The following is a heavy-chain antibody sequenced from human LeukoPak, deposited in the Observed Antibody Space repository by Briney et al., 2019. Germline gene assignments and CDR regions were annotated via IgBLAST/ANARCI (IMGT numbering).Heavy chain of an antibody. CDR2: IGGDGMP. CDR1: GFSFYTNA. CDR3: AKHLHFWSGFDY. V-gene: IGHV3-23*01. D-gene: IGHD3-3*02. J-gene: IGHJ4*02. Sequence: PWGSLRLSCAASGFSFYTNAMSWGRQAPGKGLELVSGIGGDGMPHYAPSVKGRFTISRDNSMETLYLQMNTLGAEDTAIYYCAKHLHFWSGFDYWGLGTLITVSS.